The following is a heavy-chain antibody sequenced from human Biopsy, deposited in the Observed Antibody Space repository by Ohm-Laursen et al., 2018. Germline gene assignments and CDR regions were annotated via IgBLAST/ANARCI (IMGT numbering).Heavy chain of an antibody. CDR2: IWYDGSNE. CDR1: GFTFSVYA. J-gene: IGHJ6*02. Sequence: SLRLSCAASGFTFSVYAMHWVRQAPGKGLEWVSIIWYDGSNEYYADSVKGRFTIPRDNSKNTVFLQMSSLRAEDTGVYYCARDPIVGSKADGMDVWGQGTTVTVSS. V-gene: IGHV3-33*01. D-gene: IGHD1-26*01. CDR3: ARDPIVGSKADGMDV.